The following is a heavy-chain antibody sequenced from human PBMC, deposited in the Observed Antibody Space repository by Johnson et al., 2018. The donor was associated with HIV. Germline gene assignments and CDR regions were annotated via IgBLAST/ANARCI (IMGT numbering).Heavy chain of an antibody. V-gene: IGHV3-30*04. CDR1: GFTFSSYA. D-gene: IGHD3-10*01. J-gene: IGHJ3*02. Sequence: QVQLVESGGGVVQPGGSLRLSCAASGFTFSSYAMHWVRQAPGKGLEWVAVISYDGSNKYYADSVKGRFTISRDNSKNTLYLQMNSLRAEDTAVYYCARDLRIYDAFDIWGQGTMVTVSS. CDR3: ARDLRIYDAFDI. CDR2: ISYDGSNK.